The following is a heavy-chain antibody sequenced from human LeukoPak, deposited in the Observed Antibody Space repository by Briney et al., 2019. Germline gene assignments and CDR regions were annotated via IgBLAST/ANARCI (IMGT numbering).Heavy chain of an antibody. CDR2: ITYNSGTI. J-gene: IGHJ4*02. D-gene: IGHD3-9*01. Sequence: GGSLRLSCAASGFTFSSYSMNWVRQAPGKGLEWVSYITYNSGTIYYTDSVKGRFTISRDNSKNTLYLQMNSLRAEDTAVYYCARGTGSLIHDSLYFDYWGQGTLVTVSS. CDR1: GFTFSSYS. V-gene: IGHV3-48*01. CDR3: ARGTGSLIHDSLYFDY.